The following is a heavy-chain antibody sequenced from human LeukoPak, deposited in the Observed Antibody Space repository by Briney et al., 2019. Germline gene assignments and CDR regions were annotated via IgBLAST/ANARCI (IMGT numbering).Heavy chain of an antibody. J-gene: IGHJ4*02. Sequence: PSETLSLTCAVYGGSFSGYYWSWIRQPPGKGLEWIGEINHSGSTNYNPSLKSRVTISVDTSKNQFSLKLSSVTAADTAVYYCARDIVGAIRGFFDYWGQGTLVTVSS. CDR1: GGSFSGYY. CDR2: INHSGST. D-gene: IGHD1-26*01. CDR3: ARDIVGAIRGFFDY. V-gene: IGHV4-34*01.